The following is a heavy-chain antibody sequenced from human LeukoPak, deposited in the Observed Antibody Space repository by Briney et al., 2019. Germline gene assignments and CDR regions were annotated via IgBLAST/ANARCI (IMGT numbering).Heavy chain of an antibody. CDR1: GFTFSSYA. CDR2: ISSNGGST. J-gene: IGHJ3*02. D-gene: IGHD3-3*01. Sequence: GGSLRLSCAASGFTFSSYAMHWVRQAPGKGLEYVSAISSNGGSTYYANSVKGRFTISRDNSKNTLYLQMGSLRAEDMAVYYCARDFLQGAAPGDAFDIWGQGTMVTVSS. V-gene: IGHV3-64*01. CDR3: ARDFLQGAAPGDAFDI.